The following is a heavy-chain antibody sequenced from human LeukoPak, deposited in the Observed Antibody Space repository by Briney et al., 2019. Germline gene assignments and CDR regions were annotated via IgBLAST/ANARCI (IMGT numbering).Heavy chain of an antibody. Sequence: PSGTLSLTCTVSGGSISSSSYYWGWIRQPPGKGLEWIGYIYHSGSTNYNPSLKSRVTISVDTSKNQVSLKLSSVTAADTAVYYCASGGTTPVFDYWGQGTLVTVSS. D-gene: IGHD3-16*01. J-gene: IGHJ4*02. CDR3: ASGGTTPVFDY. V-gene: IGHV4-61*05. CDR1: GGSISSSSYY. CDR2: IYHSGST.